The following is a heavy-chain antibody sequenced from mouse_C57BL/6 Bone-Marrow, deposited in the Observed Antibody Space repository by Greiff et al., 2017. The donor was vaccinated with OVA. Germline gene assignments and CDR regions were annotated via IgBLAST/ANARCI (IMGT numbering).Heavy chain of an antibody. CDR1: GFTFTNYY. D-gene: IGHD1-1*02. V-gene: IGHV7-3*01. CDR2: IRNKPNGSTT. J-gene: IGHJ2*01. Sequence: EVHLVESGGGLVQPGDSLSLSCAASGFTFTNYYMSWVRQPPGQALEWLAFIRNKPNGSTTEYSASVKGRFTISRDNSQSILYLQMNALRAEDRATYYSARYKGRVAVDYFDYWGQGTALTGSS. CDR3: ARYKGRVAVDYFDY.